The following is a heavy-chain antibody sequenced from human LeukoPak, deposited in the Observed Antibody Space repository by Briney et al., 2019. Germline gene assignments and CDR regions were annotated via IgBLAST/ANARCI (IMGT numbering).Heavy chain of an antibody. CDR2: IYYSGST. V-gene: IGHV4-31*03. Sequence: SETLSLTCTVSGGSISSGGYYWSWIRQHPGKGLEWIGYIYYSGSTYYNPSLKSRVTISVDTSKNQFSLKLSSVTAADTAVYYCARTVTHTYYYGMDVWGKGTTVTVSS. CDR1: GGSISSGGYY. D-gene: IGHD4-17*01. J-gene: IGHJ6*04. CDR3: ARTVTHTYYYGMDV.